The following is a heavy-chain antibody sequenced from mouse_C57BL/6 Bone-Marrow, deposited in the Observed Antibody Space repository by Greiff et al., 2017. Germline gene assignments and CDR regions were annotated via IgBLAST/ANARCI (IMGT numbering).Heavy chain of an antibody. V-gene: IGHV5-6*01. CDR2: ISSGGSYT. CDR1: GFTFSSYG. CDR3: ARQGNSNYYGYFDV. D-gene: IGHD2-5*01. J-gene: IGHJ1*03. Sequence: EVKVVESGGDLVKPGGSLKLSCAASGFTFSSYGMSWVRQTPDKRLEWVATISSGGSYTYYPDSVKGRFTISRDNAKNTLYLQMSSRKSEDTAMYYCARQGNSNYYGYFDVWGTGTTVTVSS.